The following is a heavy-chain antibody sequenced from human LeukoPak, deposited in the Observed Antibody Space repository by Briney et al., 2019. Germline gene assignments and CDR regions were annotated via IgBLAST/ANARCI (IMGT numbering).Heavy chain of an antibody. V-gene: IGHV3-66*02. CDR3: ARDPPYDFWSAQGAFDI. CDR2: IYSGGST. D-gene: IGHD3-3*01. CDR1: GFTVSSNY. J-gene: IGHJ3*02. Sequence: KAGGSLRLXCAASGFTVSSNYMSWVRQAPGKGLEWVSVIYSGGSTYYADSVKGRFTISRDNSKNTLYLQMNSLRAEDTAVYYCARDPPYDFWSAQGAFDIWGQGTMVTVSS.